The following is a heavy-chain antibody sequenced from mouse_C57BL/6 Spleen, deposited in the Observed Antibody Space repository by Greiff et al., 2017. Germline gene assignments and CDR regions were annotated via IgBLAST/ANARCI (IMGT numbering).Heavy chain of an antibody. V-gene: IGHV1-72*01. Sequence: VQLQQPGAELVKPGASVKLSCKASGYTFTSYWMHWVKQRPGRGLEWIGRIAPNSGGTKYNEKFKSKATLTVDKPSSTAYMQLSSLTSEDSAVYYCARGGLWAGNYFDYWGQGTTLTVSS. CDR1: GYTFTSYW. CDR3: ARGGLWAGNYFDY. D-gene: IGHD3-3*01. J-gene: IGHJ2*01. CDR2: IAPNSGGT.